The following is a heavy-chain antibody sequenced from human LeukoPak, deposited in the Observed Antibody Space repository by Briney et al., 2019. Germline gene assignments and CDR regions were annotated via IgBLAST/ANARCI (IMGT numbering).Heavy chain of an antibody. CDR3: AREGYCSSTSCSPNWFDP. D-gene: IGHD2-2*01. Sequence: SETLSLTCTVSGGSISSYYWSWIRQPAGKGLEWIGRIYTSGSTNYNPSLKSRVTMSVDTSKNQFSLKLSSVTAADTAVYYCAREGYCSSTSCSPNWFDPWGQGTLVTVSS. V-gene: IGHV4-4*07. J-gene: IGHJ5*02. CDR2: IYTSGST. CDR1: GGSISSYY.